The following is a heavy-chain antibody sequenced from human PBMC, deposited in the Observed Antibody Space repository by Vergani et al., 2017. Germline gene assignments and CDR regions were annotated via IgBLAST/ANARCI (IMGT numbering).Heavy chain of an antibody. CDR2: IKQDGSEK. J-gene: IGHJ6*02. V-gene: IGHV3-7*03. D-gene: IGHD6-13*01. CDR1: GFTFSSYW. Sequence: EVQLVESGGGLVQPGRSLRLSCAASGFTFSSYWMSWVRQAPGKGLEWVANIKQDGSEKYYVDSVKGRFTISRDNAKNSLYLQMNSLRAEDTAVYYCARDGPGIAAAGRLYVWGQGTTVTVSS. CDR3: ARDGPGIAAAGRLYV.